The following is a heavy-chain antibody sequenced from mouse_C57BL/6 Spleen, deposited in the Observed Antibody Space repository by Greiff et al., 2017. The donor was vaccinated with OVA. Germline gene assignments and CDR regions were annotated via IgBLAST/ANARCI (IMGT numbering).Heavy chain of an antibody. D-gene: IGHD2-5*01. V-gene: IGHV1-15*01. Sequence: QVQLQQSGAELVRPGASVTLSCKASGYTFTDYEMHWVKQTPVHGLEWIGAIDPETGGTAYNQKFKGKAILTADKSSSTAYMELRSLTSEDSAVYYCTRVHYSNSWFAYWGQGTLVTVSA. CDR1: GYTFTDYE. CDR3: TRVHYSNSWFAY. CDR2: IDPETGGT. J-gene: IGHJ3*01.